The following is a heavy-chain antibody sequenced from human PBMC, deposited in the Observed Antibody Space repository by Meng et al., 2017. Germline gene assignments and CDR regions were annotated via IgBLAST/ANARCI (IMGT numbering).Heavy chain of an antibody. CDR1: GFTSNNYW. CDR3: LDEAPRSDY. CDR2: ISGDGSIT. V-gene: IGHV3-74*01. D-gene: IGHD1-1*01. J-gene: IGHJ4*02. Sequence: VKLVESGGGLVPAGGSLRLSCAASGFTSNNYWMHWVRQVPGKGLVGVSRISGDGSITNYADSVKGRFTISRDNAKNTLYLQMNSLRPEDTAVYYCLDEAPRSDYWGQGSLVTVSS.